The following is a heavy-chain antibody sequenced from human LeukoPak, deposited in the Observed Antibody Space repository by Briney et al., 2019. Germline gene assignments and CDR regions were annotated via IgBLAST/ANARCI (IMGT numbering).Heavy chain of an antibody. CDR1: GFTFSRYW. CDR3: ARDYSSSGSFDY. V-gene: IGHV3-7*04. D-gene: IGHD3-10*01. CDR2: ISQDGSVQ. J-gene: IGHJ4*02. Sequence: GGSLRLSCAASGFTFSRYWMTWIRQAPGEGLEWVANISQDGSVQYYVDSVRGRFTISRDNAKNSFLLQMNSLRAEDTAVYYCARDYSSSGSFDYWGQGTPVTVSS.